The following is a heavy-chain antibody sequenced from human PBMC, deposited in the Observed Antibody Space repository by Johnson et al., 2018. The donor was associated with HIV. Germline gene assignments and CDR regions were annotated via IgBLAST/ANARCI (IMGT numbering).Heavy chain of an antibody. J-gene: IGHJ3*01. D-gene: IGHD1-14*01. V-gene: IGHV3-30-3*01. CDR1: GFTLSSYA. CDR3: ARGTTGQYHYDAFDF. Sequence: QVQLVESGGGVVQPGRSLRLSCAASGFTLSSYAIHWVRQAPGKGLEWVAVISYDGSNKYYADSVKGRFTISRDNAKNSLYLQMNSLRAEDTAVYYCARGTTGQYHYDAFDFWGQGTMVTVSS. CDR2: ISYDGSNK.